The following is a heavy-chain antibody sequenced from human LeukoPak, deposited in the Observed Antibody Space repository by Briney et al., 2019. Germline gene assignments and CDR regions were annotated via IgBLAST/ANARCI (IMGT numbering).Heavy chain of an antibody. CDR2: INHSGST. CDR3: ARLNMVRGVIITSPFDY. Sequence: PSETLSLTCAVYGGSFSGYYWSWIRQPPGKGLEWIGEINHSGSTNYNPSLKSRVTISVDTSKNQFSLKLSSVTAADTAVYYCARLNMVRGVIITSPFDYWGQGTLVTVSS. V-gene: IGHV4-34*01. J-gene: IGHJ4*02. CDR1: GGSFSGYY. D-gene: IGHD3-10*01.